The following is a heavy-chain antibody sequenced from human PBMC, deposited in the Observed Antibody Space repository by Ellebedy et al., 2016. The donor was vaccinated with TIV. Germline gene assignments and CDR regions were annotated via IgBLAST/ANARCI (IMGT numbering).Heavy chain of an antibody. CDR3: ATYYYGSGSYYKRGMDV. CDR2: FDPEDSET. D-gene: IGHD3-10*01. V-gene: IGHV1-24*01. CDR1: GYTLTELS. Sequence: ASVKVSXKVSGYTLTELSMHWVRQAPGKGLEWMGGFDPEDSETIYAQKFQGRVTMTEDTSTDTAYMELSSLRSEDTAMYYCATYYYGSGSYYKRGMDVWGQGTTVTVSS. J-gene: IGHJ6*02.